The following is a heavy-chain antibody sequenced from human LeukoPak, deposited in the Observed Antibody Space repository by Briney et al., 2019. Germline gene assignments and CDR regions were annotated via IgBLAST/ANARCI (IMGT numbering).Heavy chain of an antibody. Sequence: ASVKVSCKASGYTFTSYGISWVRQAPGQGLEWMGWISAYNGNTNYAQKLQGRVTMTTDTSTSTAYMEVRSLRSDDTAVYYCTRDLGVDTTMIFFDYWGQGSLVTVSS. CDR2: ISAYNGNT. V-gene: IGHV1-18*01. CDR1: GYTFTSYG. D-gene: IGHD5-18*01. J-gene: IGHJ4*02. CDR3: TRDLGVDTTMIFFDY.